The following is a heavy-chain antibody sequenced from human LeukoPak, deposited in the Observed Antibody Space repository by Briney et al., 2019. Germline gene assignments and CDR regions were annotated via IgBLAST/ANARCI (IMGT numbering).Heavy chain of an antibody. V-gene: IGHV4-34*01. CDR3: ASSSLRGSDAFDI. D-gene: IGHD3-16*01. CDR2: INHSGST. Sequence: KPSETLSLTCAVYGGSFSGYYWSWIRQPPGKGLEWIGEINHSGSTNYNPSLKSRVTISVDTSKNQFSLKLSSVTAADTAVYYCASSSLRGSDAFDIWGQGTMVTVSS. CDR1: GGSFSGYY. J-gene: IGHJ3*02.